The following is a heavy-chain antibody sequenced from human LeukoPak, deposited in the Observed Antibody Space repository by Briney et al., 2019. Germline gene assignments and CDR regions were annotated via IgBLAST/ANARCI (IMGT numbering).Heavy chain of an antibody. V-gene: IGHV3-74*01. Sequence: GGSLRLSCAASGFTFSSYWMHWVRQAPGKGLVWVSRINSDGSSTSYADSVKGRFTISRDNAKNTLYLQMNSLRAEDTAVYYCAKDLGKLRYFDWFFPRRDNGGQGPLVTVSS. CDR2: INSDGSST. J-gene: IGHJ4*02. CDR3: AKDLGKLRYFDWFFPRRDN. CDR1: GFTFSSYW. D-gene: IGHD3-9*01.